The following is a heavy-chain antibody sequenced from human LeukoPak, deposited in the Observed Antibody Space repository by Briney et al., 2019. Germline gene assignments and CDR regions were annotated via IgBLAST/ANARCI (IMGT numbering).Heavy chain of an antibody. Sequence: GGSLRLSCAASGFTFSSYWMHWVRQAPGKGLVWVSRINSDGSSTSYADSVKGRFTISRDNAKNTLYLQMNSLRAEDTAVYYCAREGRYDFWSGYNYFDYWGQGTLVTVSS. CDR2: INSDGSST. CDR1: GFTFSSYW. V-gene: IGHV3-74*01. D-gene: IGHD3-3*01. CDR3: AREGRYDFWSGYNYFDY. J-gene: IGHJ4*02.